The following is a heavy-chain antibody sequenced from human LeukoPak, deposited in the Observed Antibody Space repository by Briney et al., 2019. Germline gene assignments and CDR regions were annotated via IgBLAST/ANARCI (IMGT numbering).Heavy chain of an antibody. CDR1: GFTFSSYA. CDR2: MSYDGSNK. CDR3: ARAYGSGTYHNYNYFDY. Sequence: PGGSLRLSCAASGFTFSSYAMHWVRQAPGKGLEWVAVMSYDGSNKYYADSVKGRFTISRDNSKNTLFLQMNSLRAEDTAVYYCARAYGSGTYHNYNYFDYWGQGTLVTVSS. D-gene: IGHD3-10*01. V-gene: IGHV3-30*04. J-gene: IGHJ4*02.